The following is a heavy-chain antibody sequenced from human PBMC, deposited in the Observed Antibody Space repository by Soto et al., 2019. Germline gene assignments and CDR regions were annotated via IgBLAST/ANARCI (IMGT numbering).Heavy chain of an antibody. CDR3: ARHQGERGEHPYYHYGMDV. CDR1: GGSISSSSYY. Sequence: QLQLQESGPGLVKPSETLSLTCTVSGGSISSSSYYWGWIRQPPGKGLEWIGSIYYSGSTYYNPSPKRRVTISVDTSNNQFSLKPSSVTAADTAVYYWARHQGERGEHPYYHYGMDVWGQGTTVTVSS. V-gene: IGHV4-39*01. D-gene: IGHD3-16*01. CDR2: IYYSGST. J-gene: IGHJ6*02.